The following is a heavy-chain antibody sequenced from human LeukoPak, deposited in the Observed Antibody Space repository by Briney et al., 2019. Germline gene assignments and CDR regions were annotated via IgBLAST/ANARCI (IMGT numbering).Heavy chain of an antibody. V-gene: IGHV3-33*08. D-gene: IGHD2-15*01. CDR3: ARGDCSGGSCYSAFDY. CDR1: GFTFTNYA. J-gene: IGHJ4*02. Sequence: PGGSLRLSCAASGFTFTNYAMTWVRQAPGKGLEWVAVIWYDGSNKYYADSVKGRFTISRDNSKNTLYLQMNSLRAEDTAVYYCARGDCSGGSCYSAFDYWGQGTLVTVSS. CDR2: IWYDGSNK.